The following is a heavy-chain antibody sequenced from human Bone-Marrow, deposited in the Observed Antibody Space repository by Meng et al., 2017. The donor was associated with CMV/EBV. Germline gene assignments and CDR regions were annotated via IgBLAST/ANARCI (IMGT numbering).Heavy chain of an antibody. CDR2: IIPIFGTA. CDR1: GGTFSSYA. Sequence: SVKVSCKASGGTFSSYAVSWVRQAPGQGLEWMGGIIPIFGTATYAQKFRGRVTITTDESTSPAYMELSSLRSEDTAVYYCARGNLWEFDYWGQGTLVTVSS. D-gene: IGHD1-26*01. J-gene: IGHJ4*02. V-gene: IGHV1-69*05. CDR3: ARGNLWEFDY.